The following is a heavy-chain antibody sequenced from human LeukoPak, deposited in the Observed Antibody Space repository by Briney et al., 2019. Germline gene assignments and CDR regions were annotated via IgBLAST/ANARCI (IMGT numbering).Heavy chain of an antibody. CDR1: GSGFTFNNYW. CDR2: ISSSGTTI. D-gene: IGHD1-26*01. J-gene: IGHJ4*02. V-gene: IGHV3-48*01. Sequence: PGGSLRLSCAASGSGFTFNNYWMHWVRQAPGKGLEWVSYISSSGTTISYAHSVKGRFTITRDNAQNSLTLHMNTLRADDTAVYYCAKDGGTHFDHWGQGTLVTVSS. CDR3: AKDGGTHFDH.